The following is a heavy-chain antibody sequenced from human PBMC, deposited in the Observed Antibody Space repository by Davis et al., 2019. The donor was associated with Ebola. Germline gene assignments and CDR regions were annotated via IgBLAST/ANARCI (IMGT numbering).Heavy chain of an antibody. CDR2: IYYSGST. CDR1: GGSISSYY. D-gene: IGHD5-12*01. CDR3: AREYSGYSDH. J-gene: IGHJ4*02. V-gene: IGHV4-59*01. Sequence: PSETLSLTCTVSGGSISSYYWSWIRQPPGKGLEWIGYIYYSGSTNYNPSLKSRVTISIDTSKNQFSLKLTSVTAADTAVYYCAREYSGYSDHWGQGTLVTVSS.